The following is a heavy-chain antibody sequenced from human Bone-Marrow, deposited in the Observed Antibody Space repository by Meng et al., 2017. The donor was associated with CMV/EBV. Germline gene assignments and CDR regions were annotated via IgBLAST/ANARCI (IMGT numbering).Heavy chain of an antibody. D-gene: IGHD2-2*01. CDR1: GGSFSGYY. J-gene: IGHJ6*02. V-gene: IGHV4-34*01. CDR3: ARLRGLGYSSSTSCHGVDVMYYYYGMDV. CDR2: INNSGST. Sequence: SETLSLTCAVYGGSFSGYYWSWIRQPPGKGLEWIGEINNSGSTNYNPSLKSRVTITVDTSKNQSFLKLSPVTAADTAVYYCARLRGLGYSSSTSCHGVDVMYYYYGMDVWGQGTMVTVSS.